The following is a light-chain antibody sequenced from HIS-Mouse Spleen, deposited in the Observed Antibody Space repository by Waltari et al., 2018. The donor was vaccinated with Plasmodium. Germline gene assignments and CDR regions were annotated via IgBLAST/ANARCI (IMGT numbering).Light chain of an antibody. J-gene: IGLJ3*02. CDR1: SLRSYY. V-gene: IGLV3-19*01. CDR3: NSRDSSGNHQV. Sequence: SSELTPDPAVSVALGQTVRLTCQGDSLRSYYASWYQQKPGQAPVLVIYGKNNRPSGIPDRFSGSSSGNTASLTITGAQAEDEADYYCNSRDSSGNHQVFGGGTKLTVL. CDR2: GKN.